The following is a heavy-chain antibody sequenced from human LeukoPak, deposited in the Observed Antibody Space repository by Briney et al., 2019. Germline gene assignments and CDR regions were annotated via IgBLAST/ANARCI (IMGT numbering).Heavy chain of an antibody. CDR2: ISYSGDT. V-gene: IGHV4-38-2*02. Sequence: PSETLSLTCAGSDFSINSGFYWGWIRQPPGKGLEWIGSISYSGDTYYSPSLKSHLTMSLDTSTNQFSLTLSSVTAADTAVYYCARDPSSGWFSSWFDPWGQGTLVTVSS. CDR3: ARDPSSGWFSSWFDP. J-gene: IGHJ5*02. D-gene: IGHD3-22*01. CDR1: DFSINSGFY.